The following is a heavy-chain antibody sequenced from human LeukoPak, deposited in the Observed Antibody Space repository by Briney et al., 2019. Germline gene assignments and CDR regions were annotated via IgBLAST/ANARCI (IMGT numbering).Heavy chain of an antibody. CDR2: INHSGST. V-gene: IGHV4-34*01. CDR3: ARGLREQQLEQTGPFSVGIASDY. Sequence: PSETLSLTCAVYGGSFSGYYWSWIRQPPGKGLEWIGGINHSGSTNYNPSLKSRVTISVDTSKNQFSLKLSSVTAADTAVYYCARGLREQQLEQTGPFSVGIASDYWGQGTLVTVSS. J-gene: IGHJ4*02. CDR1: GGSFSGYY. D-gene: IGHD6-13*01.